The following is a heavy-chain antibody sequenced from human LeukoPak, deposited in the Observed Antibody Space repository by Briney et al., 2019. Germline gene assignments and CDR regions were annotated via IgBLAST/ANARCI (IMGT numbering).Heavy chain of an antibody. V-gene: IGHV4-39*07. CDR1: GGSISSSSYY. J-gene: IGHJ4*02. Sequence: ASETLSLTCTVSGGSISSSSYYWGWIRQPPGKGLKWIGSIYYSGSTYYNPSLKSRVTISVDTSKNQFSLKLSSVTAADTAVYYCARDGGELSDFGFDYWGQGTLVTVSS. CDR3: ARDGGELSDFGFDY. CDR2: IYYSGST. D-gene: IGHD1-26*01.